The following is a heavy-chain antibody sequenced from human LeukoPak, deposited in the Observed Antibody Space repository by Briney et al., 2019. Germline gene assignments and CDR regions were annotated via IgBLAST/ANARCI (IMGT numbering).Heavy chain of an antibody. J-gene: IGHJ4*02. V-gene: IGHV4-34*01. CDR3: ARDGDDNDYGVVLDY. CDR2: INHSGST. CDR1: GGSFSGYY. D-gene: IGHD4-17*01. Sequence: SETLSLTCAVYGGSFSGYYWSWIRQPPGKGLEWIGEINHSGSTNYNPSLKSRVTMSVDTSKNQFSLKLSSVTAADTAVYYCARDGDDNDYGVVLDYWGQGTLVTVSS.